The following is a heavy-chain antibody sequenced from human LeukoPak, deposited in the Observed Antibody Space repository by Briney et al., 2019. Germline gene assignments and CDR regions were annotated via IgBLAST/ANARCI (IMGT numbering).Heavy chain of an antibody. CDR3: ARDYSSGWYNWFDP. D-gene: IGHD6-19*01. CDR2: MNPNSGNT. J-gene: IGHJ5*02. Sequence: ASVKVSCKASGYTFTSYDINWVRQATGQGLEWMGWMNPNSGNTGYAQKFKGRVTMTRNTSISTAYMELSSLRSEDTAVYYCARDYSSGWYNWFDPWGRGTLVTVSS. V-gene: IGHV1-8*01. CDR1: GYTFTSYD.